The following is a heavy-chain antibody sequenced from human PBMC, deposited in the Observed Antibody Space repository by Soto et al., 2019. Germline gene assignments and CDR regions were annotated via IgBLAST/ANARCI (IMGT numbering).Heavy chain of an antibody. Sequence: SETLSLTCTVSGGSISRGGYYWSWIRQNPGKGLEWIGYIYYSGSTYYNPSLKGRVTISVDTSKNQFSLKLSSVTAADTAVYYCASARGYADFDYWGQGTLVTVSS. D-gene: IGHD5-18*01. CDR3: ASARGYADFDY. V-gene: IGHV4-30-4*08. J-gene: IGHJ4*02. CDR2: IYYSGST. CDR1: GGSISRGGYY.